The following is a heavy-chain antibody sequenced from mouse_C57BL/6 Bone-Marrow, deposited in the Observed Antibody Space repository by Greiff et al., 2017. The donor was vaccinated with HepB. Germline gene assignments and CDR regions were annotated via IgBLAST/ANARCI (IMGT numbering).Heavy chain of an antibody. D-gene: IGHD2-3*01. Sequence: QVHVKQSGAELVKPGASVKISCKASGYAFSSYWMNWVKQRPGKGLEWIGQIYPGDGDTNYNGKFKGKATLTADKSSSTAYMQLSSLTSEDSAVYFCARGDGYYSYYYAMDYWGQGTSVTVSS. CDR1: GYAFSSYW. CDR3: ARGDGYYSYYYAMDY. CDR2: IYPGDGDT. V-gene: IGHV1-80*01. J-gene: IGHJ4*01.